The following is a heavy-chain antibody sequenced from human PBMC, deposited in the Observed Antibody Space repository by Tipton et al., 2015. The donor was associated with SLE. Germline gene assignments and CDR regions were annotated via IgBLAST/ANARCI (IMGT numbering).Heavy chain of an antibody. D-gene: IGHD3-22*01. Sequence: SLRLSCAASGFTFDDYAMHWVRQAPGKGLEWVSLITWDGGSTHYADSVKGRFTISRDNSKNSLYLQMNSLRAEDTAVYYCAKDAPYDSSGYYYLNWFDPWGQGTLVTVSS. CDR1: GFTFDDYA. V-gene: IGHV3-43D*04. J-gene: IGHJ5*02. CDR3: AKDAPYDSSGYYYLNWFDP. CDR2: ITWDGGST.